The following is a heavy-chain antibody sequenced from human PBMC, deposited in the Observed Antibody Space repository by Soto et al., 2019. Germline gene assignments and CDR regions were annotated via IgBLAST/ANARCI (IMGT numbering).Heavy chain of an antibody. CDR3: DKDSRYSSSWYVLSECFDP. D-gene: IGHD6-13*01. J-gene: IGHJ5*02. CDR1: GFTFSSYT. V-gene: IGHV3-23*01. CDR2: ISGSGGST. Sequence: EVQLLESGGGLVQPGGSLRLSCVASGFTFSSYTMSWVRQAPGKGLEWGSTISGSGGSTYYADSVKGRFTISRDNSKNTLDLQMNSLRAEDTAEYYCDKDSRYSSSWYVLSECFDPWGHGTLVPVSS.